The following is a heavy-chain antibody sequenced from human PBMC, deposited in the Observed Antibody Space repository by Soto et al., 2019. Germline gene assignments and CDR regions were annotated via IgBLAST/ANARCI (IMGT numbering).Heavy chain of an antibody. CDR1: GFTFSSYA. D-gene: IGHD2-15*01. V-gene: IGHV3-23*01. J-gene: IGHJ4*02. CDR3: AKGLGVVVAATLDFDY. Sequence: GGSLRLSCAASGFTFSSYAMSWVRQAPGKGLEWVSAISGSGGSTYYADSVKGRFTISRDNSKNTLYLQMNSLRAEDTAVYYCAKGLGVVVAATLDFDYWGQGTLVTVSS. CDR2: ISGSGGST.